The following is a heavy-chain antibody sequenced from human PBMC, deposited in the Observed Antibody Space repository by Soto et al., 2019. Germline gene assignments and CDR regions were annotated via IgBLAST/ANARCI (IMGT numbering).Heavy chain of an antibody. D-gene: IGHD3-10*01. Sequence: EVQLVESGGGLVQPGGSLRLSCAASGFTFSSYWMSWVRQAPGKGLEWVANIKQDGSEKYYVDSVKGRFTISRDNAKXSLXLQMXXXXAEDTAVXYCXRXXXXXXXXXXYGGYFDYWGQGTLVTVSS. J-gene: IGHJ4*02. CDR3: XRXXXXXXXXXXYGGYFDY. V-gene: IGHV3-7*01. CDR2: IKQDGSEK. CDR1: GFTFSSYW.